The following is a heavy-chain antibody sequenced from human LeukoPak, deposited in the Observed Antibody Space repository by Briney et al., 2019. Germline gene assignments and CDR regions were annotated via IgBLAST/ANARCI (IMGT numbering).Heavy chain of an antibody. D-gene: IGHD4-17*01. Sequence: PSETLSLTCSVSGGSISSGSYYWSWIRQPAGKGLEWIGRVYTTGSTNYNPSLKSRVTISVDTSENQVSLKLSSVTAADTAVYYCARHRDYGDYGNWFDPWGQGTLVTVSS. CDR2: VYTTGST. J-gene: IGHJ5*02. CDR3: ARHRDYGDYGNWFDP. CDR1: GGSISSGSYY. V-gene: IGHV4-61*02.